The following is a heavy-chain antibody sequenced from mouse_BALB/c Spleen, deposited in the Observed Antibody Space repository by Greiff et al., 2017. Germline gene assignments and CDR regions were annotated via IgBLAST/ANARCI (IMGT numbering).Heavy chain of an antibody. CDR2: LYPGDGDT. J-gene: IGHJ1*01. D-gene: IGHD2-3*01. V-gene: IGHV1-82*01. CDR1: GYAFSSSW. CDR3: ARGWLPHWYFDV. Sequence: QVQLQQSGPELVKPGASVKISCKASGYAFSSSWMNWVKQRPGQGLEWIGRLYPGDGDTNYNGKFKGKATLTTDKSSSTAYMQLSSLTSVDSAVYFCARGWLPHWYFDVWGAGTTVTVSS.